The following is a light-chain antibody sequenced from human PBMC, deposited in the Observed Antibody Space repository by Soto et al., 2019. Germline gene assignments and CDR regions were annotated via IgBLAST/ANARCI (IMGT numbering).Light chain of an antibody. CDR3: AAWDDSVSGPV. CDR1: SSNIGSNY. J-gene: IGLJ3*02. Sequence: QSVLTQAPSASGTPGQRVTISCSGSSSNIGSNYVYWYQQLPGTAPKLLIYRNNQRPSGVPDRFSGSKSGTSASLAISGLRPEDEADYYCAAWDDSVSGPVFGGGTKVTVL. CDR2: RNN. V-gene: IGLV1-47*01.